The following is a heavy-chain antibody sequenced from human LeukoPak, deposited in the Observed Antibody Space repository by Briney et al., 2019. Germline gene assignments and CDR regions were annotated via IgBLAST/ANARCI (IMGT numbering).Heavy chain of an antibody. J-gene: IGHJ4*02. V-gene: IGHV3-11*01. CDR3: ARDARQQLVERFDY. CDR2: ISSSGSTI. CDR1: GFTFSDYY. Sequence: GGSLRLSCAASGFTFSDYYMSWIRQAPGKGLEWVSYISSSGSTIYYADSVKGRFTISRDNAKNSLYLQMNSLRAEDTAVYYCARDARQQLVERFDYWGQGTLVTGSS. D-gene: IGHD6-13*01.